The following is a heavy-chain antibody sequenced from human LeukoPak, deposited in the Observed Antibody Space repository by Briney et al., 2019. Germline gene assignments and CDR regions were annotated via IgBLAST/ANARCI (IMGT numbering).Heavy chain of an antibody. CDR2: IYYSGST. V-gene: IGHV4-59*08. CDR3: ARHKENMIVVVNYAFDI. J-gene: IGHJ3*02. CDR1: GGSISSYY. D-gene: IGHD3-22*01. Sequence: PSETLSLTRTVSGGSISSYYWSWIRQPPGKGLEWIGYIYYSGSTNYNPSLKSRVTISVDTSKNQFSLKLSSVTAADTAVYYCARHKENMIVVVNYAFDIWGQGTMVTVSS.